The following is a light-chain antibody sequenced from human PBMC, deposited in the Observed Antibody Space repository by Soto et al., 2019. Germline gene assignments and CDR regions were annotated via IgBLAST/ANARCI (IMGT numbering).Light chain of an antibody. V-gene: IGLV2-14*01. J-gene: IGLJ1*01. Sequence: QSALTQPASVSGSPGQSITISCTGTSSDVGGYNYVSWYQQHPGTAPKLMIYDVSNRPSGVSNRFSGSKSGNTATLTISVLQAEDEADYYCSSYTSSSTLVFGTGTKLTVL. CDR3: SSYTSSSTLV. CDR1: SSDVGGYNY. CDR2: DVS.